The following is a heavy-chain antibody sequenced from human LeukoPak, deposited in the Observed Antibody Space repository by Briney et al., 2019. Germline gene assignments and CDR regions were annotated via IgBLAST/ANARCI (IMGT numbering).Heavy chain of an antibody. CDR2: ITPIFGTA. CDR3: ASSYDFWSGYDY. CDR1: GGTFSSYA. V-gene: IGHV1-69*13. D-gene: IGHD3-3*01. Sequence: SVKVSCKASGGTFSSYAISWVRQAPGQGLEWMGGITPIFGTANYAQKFQGRVTITADESTSTAYMELSSLRSEDTAVYYCASSYDFWSGYDYWGQGTLVTVSS. J-gene: IGHJ4*02.